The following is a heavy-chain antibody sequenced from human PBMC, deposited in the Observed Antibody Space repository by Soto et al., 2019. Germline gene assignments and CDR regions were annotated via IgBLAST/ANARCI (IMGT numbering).Heavy chain of an antibody. D-gene: IGHD6-13*01. V-gene: IGHV4-34*01. CDR2: INHSGST. Sequence: SETLSLTCAVYCGSFSGYYWSWIRQPPGKGLEWIGEINHSGSTNYNPSLKSRVTISVDTSKNQFSLKLSSVTAADTAVYYCSIAAAGKYDYWGQGTLVTVSS. CDR3: SIAAAGKYDY. J-gene: IGHJ4*02. CDR1: CGSFSGYY.